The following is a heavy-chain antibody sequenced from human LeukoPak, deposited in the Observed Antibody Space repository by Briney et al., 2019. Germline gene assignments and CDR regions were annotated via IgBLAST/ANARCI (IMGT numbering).Heavy chain of an antibody. CDR2: ISGSGGST. V-gene: IGHV3-23*01. J-gene: IGHJ6*03. CDR3: AKDPIAAAYYYYMDV. Sequence: GGSLRLSCAASGFTFSSYGMSWVRQAPGKGLEWVSAISGSGGSTYYADSVKGRFTISRDNSENTLYLQMNSLRAEDTAVYYCAKDPIAAAYYYYMDVWGKGTTVTISS. CDR1: GFTFSSYG. D-gene: IGHD6-13*01.